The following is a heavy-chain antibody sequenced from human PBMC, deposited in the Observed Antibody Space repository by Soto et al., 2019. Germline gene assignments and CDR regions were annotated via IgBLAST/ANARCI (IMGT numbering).Heavy chain of an antibody. CDR1: GGSISTYY. D-gene: IGHD2-15*01. J-gene: IGHJ6*02. Sequence: SETLSLTCTVSGGSISTYYWSWIRQPPGKGLEWIGYIYYNGRTNYNPSLESRVTISLDTSKSQFSLKLSSVSAADTAVYYCARGRLVVVAATSGASYYYYGMDVWGQGTTVTVSS. CDR2: IYYNGRT. V-gene: IGHV4-59*01. CDR3: ARGRLVVVAATSGASYYYYGMDV.